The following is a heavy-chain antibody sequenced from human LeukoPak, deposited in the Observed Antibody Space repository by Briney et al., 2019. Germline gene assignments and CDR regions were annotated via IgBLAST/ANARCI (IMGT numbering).Heavy chain of an antibody. CDR2: ISSSSSYI. CDR3: ARGYYYDSSGYYRTFDY. J-gene: IGHJ4*02. V-gene: IGHV3-21*01. CDR1: GFTFSSYS. D-gene: IGHD3-22*01. Sequence: PGGSLRLSCAASGFTFSSYSMNWVRQAPGKGLEWVSSISSSSSYIYYADSVKGRFTISRDNAKNSLYLQMNSLRAEDTAVYYCARGYYYDSSGYYRTFDYWGQGTLVTASS.